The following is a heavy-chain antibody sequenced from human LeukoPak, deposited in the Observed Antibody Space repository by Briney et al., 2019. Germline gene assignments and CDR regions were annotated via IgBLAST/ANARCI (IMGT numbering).Heavy chain of an antibody. Sequence: GGSLRLSCAASGFTFSSYAMSWVRQAPGKGLEWVSAISGSGGSTYYADSVKGRLTISRDNSKNTLYLQMNSLRAEDTAVYYCAKDPTTMIVMTDGVDYWGQGTLVTVSS. D-gene: IGHD3-22*01. CDR2: ISGSGGST. CDR1: GFTFSSYA. V-gene: IGHV3-23*01. CDR3: AKDPTTMIVMTDGVDY. J-gene: IGHJ4*02.